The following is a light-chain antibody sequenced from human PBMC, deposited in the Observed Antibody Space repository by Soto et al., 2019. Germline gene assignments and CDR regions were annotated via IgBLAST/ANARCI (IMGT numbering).Light chain of an antibody. J-gene: IGLJ1*01. CDR2: SNN. CDR3: CSYADNYSYV. CDR1: SSNIGSNT. Sequence: QSVLTQPRSASGTPEQRVTISCSGSSSNIGSNTVNWYQQLPGTAPKLLIYSNNQRPSGVPDRFSGSKSGNTASLTISGLQAEDEADYYCCSYADNYSYVFGTGTKVTVL. V-gene: IGLV1-44*01.